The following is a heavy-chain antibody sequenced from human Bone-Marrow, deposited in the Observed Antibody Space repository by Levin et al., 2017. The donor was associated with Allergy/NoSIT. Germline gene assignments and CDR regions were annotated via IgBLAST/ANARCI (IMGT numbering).Heavy chain of an antibody. CDR1: GFTFDDFA. D-gene: IGHD3-16*01. J-gene: IGHJ1*01. CDR2: INWNSNTI. V-gene: IGHV3-9*01. Sequence: LSLTCAASGFTFDDFAMHWVRQAPEKGLEWVSGINWNSNTIDYADSVKGRFTISRDNAKNSLYLPMNSLRPEDTAFYYCAKVQSSFGGSYYFHHWGRGTLVTVSS. CDR3: AKVQSSFGGSYYFHH.